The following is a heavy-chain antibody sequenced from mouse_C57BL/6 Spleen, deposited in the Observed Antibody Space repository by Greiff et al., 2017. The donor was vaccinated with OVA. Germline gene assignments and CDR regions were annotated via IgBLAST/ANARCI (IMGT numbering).Heavy chain of an antibody. Sequence: QVHVKQSGAELVKPGASVKLSCKASGYTFTEYTIHWVKQRSGQGLEWIGWFYPGSGSIKYNEKFKDKATLTADKSSSTVYMELSRLTSEDSAVYFCARHEDPWGHFDYWGQGTTLTVSS. V-gene: IGHV1-62-2*01. D-gene: IGHD4-1*01. CDR1: GYTFTEYT. J-gene: IGHJ2*01. CDR3: ARHEDPWGHFDY. CDR2: FYPGSGSI.